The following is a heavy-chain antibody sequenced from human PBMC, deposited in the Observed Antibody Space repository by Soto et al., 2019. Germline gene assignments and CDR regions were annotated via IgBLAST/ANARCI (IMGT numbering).Heavy chain of an antibody. J-gene: IGHJ3*02. CDR1: GDSMSRGDYY. Sequence: QVQLQESGPGLVKPSQTLSLSCTVSGDSMSRGDYYWSWIRQPPGKGLEWIGFISHTGRTYYSPSIKGRVDISVDTAKNQFSLKLSSVTAADTAVYYCSRDPLYDYGDLSHVFDMWGQGKMVTVSS. D-gene: IGHD4-17*01. CDR3: SRDPLYDYGDLSHVFDM. CDR2: ISHTGRT. V-gene: IGHV4-30-4*01.